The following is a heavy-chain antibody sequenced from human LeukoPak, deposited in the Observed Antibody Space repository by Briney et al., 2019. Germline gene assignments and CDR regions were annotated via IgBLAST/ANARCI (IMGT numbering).Heavy chain of an antibody. CDR1: EFTFSSYA. CDR2: ISASGGNT. D-gene: IGHD2/OR15-2a*01. V-gene: IGHV3-23*01. Sequence: EGSLRLSCAASEFTFSSYAMQWVRQAPGKGLEWVSGISASGGNTWYADSVKGRFTISRDNSKNTLYLQMNSLRAEDTAVYYCAKYVSARGPPYALAVWGQGTTVTVSS. J-gene: IGHJ6*02. CDR3: AKYVSARGPPYALAV.